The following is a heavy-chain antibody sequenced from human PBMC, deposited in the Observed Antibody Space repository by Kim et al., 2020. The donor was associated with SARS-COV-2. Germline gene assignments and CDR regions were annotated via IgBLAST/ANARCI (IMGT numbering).Heavy chain of an antibody. J-gene: IGHJ6*02. Sequence: ASVKVSCKVSGYTLTELSMHWVRQAPGKGLEWMGGFDPEDGETIYAQKFQGRVTMTEDTSTDTAYMELSSLRSEDTAVYYCATSYGSGSYSYYYYGMDVWGQGTTVTVSS. D-gene: IGHD3-10*01. CDR1: GYTLTELS. CDR3: ATSYGSGSYSYYYYGMDV. CDR2: FDPEDGET. V-gene: IGHV1-24*01.